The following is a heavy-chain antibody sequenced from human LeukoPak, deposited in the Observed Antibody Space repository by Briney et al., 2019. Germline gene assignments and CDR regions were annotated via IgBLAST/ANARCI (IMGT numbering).Heavy chain of an antibody. CDR2: MNPSGSS. CDR3: ARGRQDVTMIVVVMTAVSYYLDV. J-gene: IGHJ6*03. Sequence: PSETLSLTCAVSGGSFSGYYWTWIRQTPEKGLEWIGEMNPSGSSNYNPYLKSRVTISLHTSKNQFSLELSSVAAADTAVYYCARGRQDVTMIVVVMTAVSYYLDVWGKGTTVTVS. CDR1: GGSFSGYY. V-gene: IGHV4-34*01. D-gene: IGHD3-22*01.